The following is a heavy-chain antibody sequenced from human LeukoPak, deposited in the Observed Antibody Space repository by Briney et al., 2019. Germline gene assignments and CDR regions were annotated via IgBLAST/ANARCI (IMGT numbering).Heavy chain of an antibody. CDR3: AGGQGWHFDL. CDR2: IKHDGTEE. Sequence: GGSLRLSCAASGITFSSLWMSWFRQAPGRGLEWVADIKHDGTEEHYVASVKGRFTISRDNAKLYLQMNSLRAEDTAMYYCAGGQGWHFDLWGRGTLITVSS. J-gene: IGHJ2*01. CDR1: GITFSSLW. V-gene: IGHV3-7*01. D-gene: IGHD2-15*01.